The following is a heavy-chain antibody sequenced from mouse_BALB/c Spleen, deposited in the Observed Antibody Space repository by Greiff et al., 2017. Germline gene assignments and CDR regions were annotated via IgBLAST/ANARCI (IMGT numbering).Heavy chain of an antibody. CDR3: ARDYDYDGDDLFDY. CDR1: GFTFSSFG. V-gene: IGHV5-17*02. CDR2: ISSGSSTI. J-gene: IGHJ2*01. Sequence: EVQLVESGGGLVQPGGSRKLSCAASGFTFSSFGMHWVRQAPEKGLEWVAYISSGSSTIYYADTVKGRFTISRDNPKNTLFLQMTSLRSEDTAMYYCARDYDYDGDDLFDYWGQGTTLTVSS. D-gene: IGHD2-4*01.